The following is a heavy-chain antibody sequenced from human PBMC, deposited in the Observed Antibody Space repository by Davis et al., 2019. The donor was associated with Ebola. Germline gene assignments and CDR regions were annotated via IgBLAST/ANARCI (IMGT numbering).Heavy chain of an antibody. CDR2: IYYSGST. CDR1: GGSVSSSSYY. V-gene: IGHV4-39*01. J-gene: IGHJ4*02. CDR3: ARHQGSWSFYYVDY. Sequence: PSETLSLTCTVSGGSVSSSSYYWAWIRQPPGKGLEWIGSIYYSGSTYYNPSLKSRVTMSVDRSKNQFSLKVSSVTAADTAVYHCARHQGSWSFYYVDYWGQGTLVTVSS. D-gene: IGHD3-10*01.